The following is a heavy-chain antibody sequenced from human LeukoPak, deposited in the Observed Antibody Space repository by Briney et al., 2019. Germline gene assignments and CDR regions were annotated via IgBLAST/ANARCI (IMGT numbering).Heavy chain of an antibody. V-gene: IGHV1-69*04. J-gene: IGHJ6*02. CDR2: IIPILGIA. D-gene: IGHD2-15*01. CDR3: ARDDEGDCSGGSCYGEYYYYGMDV. Sequence: SVTDSSTASGGTFTTYAISWVRQAPGQGLEWMGGIIPILGIANYEQNFLGSATITADKSASIAYMELSSLRSEDTAVYYCARDDEGDCSGGSCYGEYYYYGMDVWGQGTTVTVSS. CDR1: GGTFTTYA.